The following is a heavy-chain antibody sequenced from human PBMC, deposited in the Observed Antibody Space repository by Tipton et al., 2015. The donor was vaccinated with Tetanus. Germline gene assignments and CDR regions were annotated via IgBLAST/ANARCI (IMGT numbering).Heavy chain of an antibody. CDR1: GFTFRSYW. D-gene: IGHD2-21*02. V-gene: IGHV3-7*01. CDR2: IKEDGSET. J-gene: IGHJ4*02. CDR3: ASDRYCASAICYSPYQSPFDN. Sequence: SLRLSCAASGFTFRSYWMSWVRQAPGKGLEWVANIKEDGSETNYVDSVKGRFTISRDSAKSSLYLQMNSLRAEDTAVYYCASDRYCASAICYSPYQSPFDNWGQGTLVTVSS.